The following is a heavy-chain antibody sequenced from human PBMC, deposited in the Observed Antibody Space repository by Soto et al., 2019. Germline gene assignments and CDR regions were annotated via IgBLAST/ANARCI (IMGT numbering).Heavy chain of an antibody. CDR2: IYYSGST. CDR3: ARVRGTSCYAGDCSRNWFDP. Sequence: QLQLQESGPGLVKPSETLSLTCTVSGGSISSSSYYWGWIRQPPGKGLEWIVGIYYSGSTYYNPSLESRVTISVDTSKNQFSLKLSSVTAADTAVYYCARVRGTSCYAGDCSRNWFDPWGQGTLVTVSS. CDR1: GGSISSSSYY. J-gene: IGHJ5*02. D-gene: IGHD2-2*01. V-gene: IGHV4-39*01.